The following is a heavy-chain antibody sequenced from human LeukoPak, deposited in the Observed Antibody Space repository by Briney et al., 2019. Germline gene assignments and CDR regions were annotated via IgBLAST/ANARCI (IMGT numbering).Heavy chain of an antibody. CDR3: AKDWNSDY. CDR2: ISYDGSNK. V-gene: IGHV3-30*18. CDR1: GFTFSSYG. Sequence: GGSLRLSCAASGFTFSSYGMHWVRQAPGKGLEWVAVISYDGSNKYYADSVKGRFTISRDNSKNTLYLQMNSLRAEDTAVYYCAKDWNSDYWGQGTLVTVSS. D-gene: IGHD3-3*01. J-gene: IGHJ4*02.